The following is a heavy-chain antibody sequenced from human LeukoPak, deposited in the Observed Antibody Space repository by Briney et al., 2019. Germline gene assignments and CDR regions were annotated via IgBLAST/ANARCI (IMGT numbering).Heavy chain of an antibody. D-gene: IGHD1-26*01. V-gene: IGHV3-23*01. Sequence: GGSLRLSCATSGITFRNYAMNWVRQAPGKGLQWVSGIDGSGDTTQYADSVKGRFIISRDNSKDTLFLQMNSLRVEDTAIYYCVKDSGGSGKKWDFDFWGQGTLVSVSS. CDR1: GITFRNYA. CDR2: IDGSGDTT. J-gene: IGHJ4*02. CDR3: VKDSGGSGKKWDFDF.